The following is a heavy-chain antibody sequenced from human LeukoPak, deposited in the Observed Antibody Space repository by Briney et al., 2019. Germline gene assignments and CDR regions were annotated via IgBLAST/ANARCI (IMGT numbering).Heavy chain of an antibody. CDR3: ARATIRDSSGYYYVGMVY. V-gene: IGHV4-30-2*01. D-gene: IGHD3-22*01. J-gene: IGHJ4*02. Sequence: SETLSLTCTVSGGSISSGGYSWSWSRQPPGKGLEWIGYIYHSGSTYYNPSLKSRVTISVDRSKNQFSLKLSSVTAADTAVYYCARATIRDSSGYYYVGMVYWGQGTLVTVSS. CDR1: GGSISSGGYS. CDR2: IYHSGST.